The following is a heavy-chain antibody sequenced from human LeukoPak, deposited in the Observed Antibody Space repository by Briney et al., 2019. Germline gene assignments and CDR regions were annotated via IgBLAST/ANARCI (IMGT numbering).Heavy chain of an antibody. J-gene: IGHJ4*02. Sequence: SETLSLTCAVYGGSFSGYYWSWIRQPPGKGLEWIGEINHSGSTNYNPSLKSLVTISVDTSKNQFSLKLSSVTAADTAVYHCARFPTYYDILSTEDYWGQGTLVTVSS. CDR3: ARFPTYYDILSTEDY. CDR1: GGSFSGYY. CDR2: INHSGST. D-gene: IGHD3-9*01. V-gene: IGHV4-34*01.